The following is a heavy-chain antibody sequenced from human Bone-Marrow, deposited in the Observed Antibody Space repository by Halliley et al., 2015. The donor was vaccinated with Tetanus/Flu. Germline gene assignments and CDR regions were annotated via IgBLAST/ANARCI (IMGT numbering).Heavy chain of an antibody. D-gene: IGHD1-26*01. J-gene: IGHJ4*02. V-gene: IGHV1-18*01. Sequence: QGLEWMGWINSYNGNKNDAQNLQGRVTMTTDTSTSTAYMELRSLTSDDTAVYYCATDRVGVGFDYWGQGTLVTVSS. CDR2: INSYNGNK. CDR3: ATDRVGVGFDY.